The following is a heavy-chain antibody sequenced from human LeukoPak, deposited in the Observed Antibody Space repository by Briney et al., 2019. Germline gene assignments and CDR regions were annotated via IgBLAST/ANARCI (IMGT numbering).Heavy chain of an antibody. D-gene: IGHD3-10*01. CDR3: AREPSGILGLDS. CDR2: ISSSSSYI. Sequence: GGSLRLSCAASGFTFSSFSMNWVRQAPGKGLEWVSSISSSSSYIYYADSVKGRFTISRDNAKNSLYLQMNSLRAEDTAVYYCAREPSGILGLDSWGQGTLVTVSS. V-gene: IGHV3-21*01. CDR1: GFTFSSFS. J-gene: IGHJ4*02.